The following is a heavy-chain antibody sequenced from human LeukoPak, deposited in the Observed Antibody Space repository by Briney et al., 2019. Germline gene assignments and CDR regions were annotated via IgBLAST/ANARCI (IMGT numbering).Heavy chain of an antibody. J-gene: IGHJ5*02. D-gene: IGHD2-2*01. CDR3: AREEDIVVVPAAMPRGWFDP. CDR2: IIPMFGTP. V-gene: IGHV1-69*06. CDR1: GDTFTTYA. Sequence: ASVKVSCKASGDTFTTYAIIWVRQAPGQGLEWMGGIIPMFGTPSYAQRLQGRVTITADKSTSTAYMELSSLRSEDTAVYYCAREEDIVVVPAAMPRGWFDPWGQGTLVTVSS.